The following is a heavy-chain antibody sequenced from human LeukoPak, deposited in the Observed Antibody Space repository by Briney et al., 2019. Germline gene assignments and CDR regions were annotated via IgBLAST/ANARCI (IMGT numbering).Heavy chain of an antibody. CDR3: ARLYGDYVMGGYGMDV. V-gene: IGHV5-51*01. Sequence: GESLKISCKGSGYSFTSYWIGWVRQMPGKGQEWMGIIYPGDSDTRYSPSFQGQVTISADKSISTAYLQWSSLKAPDTAMYYCARLYGDYVMGGYGMDVWGQGTTVTVSS. CDR1: GYSFTSYW. CDR2: IYPGDSDT. D-gene: IGHD4-17*01. J-gene: IGHJ6*02.